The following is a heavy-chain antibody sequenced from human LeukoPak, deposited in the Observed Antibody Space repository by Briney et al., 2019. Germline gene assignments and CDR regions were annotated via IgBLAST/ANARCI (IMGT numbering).Heavy chain of an antibody. CDR3: ARLNPSELFDY. J-gene: IGHJ4*02. CDR1: GFTFSDYY. CDR2: ISSSGSTI. Sequence: GGSLRLSCAASGFTFSDYYMSWIRQAPGKGLEWVSCISSSGSTIYYADSVKGRFTISRDNAKNSLYLQMNSLRAEDTAVYYCARLNPSELFDYWGQGTLVTVSS. D-gene: IGHD1-26*01. V-gene: IGHV3-11*01.